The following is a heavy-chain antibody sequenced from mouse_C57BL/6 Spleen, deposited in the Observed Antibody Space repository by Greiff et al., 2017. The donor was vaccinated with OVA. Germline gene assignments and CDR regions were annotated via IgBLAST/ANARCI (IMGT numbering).Heavy chain of an antibody. J-gene: IGHJ2*01. CDR1: GYAFTNYL. CDR3: ARDGSNYFDY. CDR2: INPGSGGT. V-gene: IGHV1-54*01. Sequence: VQRVESGAELVRPGTSVKVSCKASGYAFTNYLIEWVKQRPGQGLEWIGVINPGSGGTNYNEKFKGKATLTADKSSSTAYMQLSSLTSEDSAVYFCARDGSNYFDYWGQGTTLTVSS. D-gene: IGHD1-1*01.